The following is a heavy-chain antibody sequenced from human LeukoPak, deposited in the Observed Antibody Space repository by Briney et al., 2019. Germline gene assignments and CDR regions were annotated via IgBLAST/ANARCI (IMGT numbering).Heavy chain of an antibody. CDR1: GGSISSGGHY. J-gene: IGHJ6*02. D-gene: IGHD2-15*01. CDR2: IYYSGST. V-gene: IGHV4-31*03. Sequence: SETLSLTCTVSGGSISSGGHYWSWIRQHPGKGLEWIGYIYYSGSTYYNPSLKSRVTISVDTSKNQFSLKLSSVTAADTAVYYCARDGWKRGYCSGGSCYRYYYGMDVWGQGTTVTVSS. CDR3: ARDGWKRGYCSGGSCYRYYYGMDV.